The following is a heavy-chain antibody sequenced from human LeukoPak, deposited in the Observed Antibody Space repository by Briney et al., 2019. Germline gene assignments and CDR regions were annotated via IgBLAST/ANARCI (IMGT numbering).Heavy chain of an antibody. V-gene: IGHV3-7*01. CDR3: ARVGGYCSSTSCYSHDAFDI. D-gene: IGHD2-2*01. CDR2: IKQDGSEK. J-gene: IGHJ3*02. Sequence: GGSLRLSCAASGFTFSSYARNWVRQAPGKGLEWVANIKQDGSEKYYVDSVKGRFTISRDNAKNSLYLQMNSLRAEDTAVYYCARVGGYCSSTSCYSHDAFDIWGQGTMVTVSS. CDR1: GFTFSSYA.